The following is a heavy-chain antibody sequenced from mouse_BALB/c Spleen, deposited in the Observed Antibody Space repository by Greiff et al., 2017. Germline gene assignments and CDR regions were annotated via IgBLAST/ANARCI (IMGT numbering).Heavy chain of an antibody. CDR1: GYAFTNYL. V-gene: IGHV1-54*03. D-gene: IGHD2-10*02. CDR3: ARSKYGNYESYWYFDV. J-gene: IGHJ1*01. Sequence: QVQLKQSGAELVRPGTSVKVSCKASGYAFTNYLIEWVKQRPGQGLEWIGVINPGSGGTNYNEKFKGKATLTADKSSSTAYMQLSSLTSDDSAVYFCARSKYGNYESYWYFDVWGAGTTVTVSS. CDR2: INPGSGGT.